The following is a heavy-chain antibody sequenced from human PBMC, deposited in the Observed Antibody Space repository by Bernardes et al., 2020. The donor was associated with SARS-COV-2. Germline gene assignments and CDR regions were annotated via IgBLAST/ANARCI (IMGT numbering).Heavy chain of an antibody. CDR3: ARDGPGYYDSSGLVGDY. CDR1: GYTFTSYG. J-gene: IGHJ4*02. Sequence: ASVKVSCKASGYTFTSYGISWVRQAPGQGLEWMGWISAYNGNTNYAQKLQGRVTMTTDTSTSTAYMELRSLRSDDTAVYYCARDGPGYYDSSGLVGDYWGQGTLVTVSS. CDR2: ISAYNGNT. D-gene: IGHD3-22*01. V-gene: IGHV1-18*01.